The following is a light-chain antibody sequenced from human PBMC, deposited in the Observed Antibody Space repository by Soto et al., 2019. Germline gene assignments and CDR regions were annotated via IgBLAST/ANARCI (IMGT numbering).Light chain of an antibody. CDR2: GAS. Sequence: EIVMTQSPATLSVSPGERATLSCRASQSVSSNLAWYQQKPGQAPRLLIYGASTRATGIPARFSGSGSGTKFTLTISSLQSEDFAVYYCQQYNNWPPVYTFGQGTKVDIK. J-gene: IGKJ2*01. CDR3: QQYNNWPPVYT. CDR1: QSVSSN. V-gene: IGKV3-15*01.